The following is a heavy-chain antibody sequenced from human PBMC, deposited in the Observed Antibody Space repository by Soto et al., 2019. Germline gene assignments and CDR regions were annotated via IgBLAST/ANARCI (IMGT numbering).Heavy chain of an antibody. CDR1: GGTFSSYA. J-gene: IGHJ5*02. D-gene: IGHD4-4*01. V-gene: IGHV1-69*06. CDR2: IIPIFGTA. CDR3: ASMTTVTTNWFDP. Sequence: SVQVSFKASGGTFSSYAISWVRQAPGQGLEWMGGIIPIFGTANYAQKFQGRVTITADKSTSTAYMELSSLRSEDTAVYYCASMTTVTTNWFDPWGQGTLVTVSS.